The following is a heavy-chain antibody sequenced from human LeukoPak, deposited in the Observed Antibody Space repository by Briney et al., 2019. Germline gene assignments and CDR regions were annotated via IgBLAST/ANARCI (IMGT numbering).Heavy chain of an antibody. D-gene: IGHD3-3*01. CDR1: GCFISNCRYY. CDR3: ARKRSGFTAHNAFDI. CDR2: NYYSRSN. Sequence: SETLVPTCTFSGCFISNCRYYLGRVRQPPGEGLEWIWGNYYSRSNYYNPSLKSRVTISVDTSKNQFSLKLSSVTAADTAVYYCARKRSGFTAHNAFDIWGQGTMVTVSS. V-gene: IGHV4-39*07. J-gene: IGHJ3*02.